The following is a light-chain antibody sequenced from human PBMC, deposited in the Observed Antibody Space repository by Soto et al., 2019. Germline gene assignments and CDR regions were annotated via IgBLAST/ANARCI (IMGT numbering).Light chain of an antibody. J-gene: IGLJ7*01. CDR2: TDS. CDR3: AVWDDSLSVAV. V-gene: IGLV1-44*01. CDR1: RSNIGTNP. Sequence: QAVVTQPPSASGTPGQRVTISCSGRRSNIGTNPVNWYQHIPGTAPRLLIHTDSHRPSGVPDRFSGSKSGTSASLAISGLQSEDEADYYCAVWDDSLSVAVFGAGTQLTVL.